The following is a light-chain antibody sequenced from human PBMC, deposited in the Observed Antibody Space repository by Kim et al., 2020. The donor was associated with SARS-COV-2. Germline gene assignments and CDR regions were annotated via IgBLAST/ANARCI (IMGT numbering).Light chain of an antibody. Sequence: VSPRERASRSCSASHSINGDLAWYQLQPGQAPRLLIYCASTRATGIPARFSGSGSGTEFTLTISSLQSEDFAVYSCQQYRFWPFTFGGGTKVDIK. CDR2: CAS. CDR3: QQYRFWPFT. V-gene: IGKV3-15*01. CDR1: HSINGD. J-gene: IGKJ4*01.